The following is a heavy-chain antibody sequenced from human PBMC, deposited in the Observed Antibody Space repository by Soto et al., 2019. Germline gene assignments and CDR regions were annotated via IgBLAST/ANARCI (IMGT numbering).Heavy chain of an antibody. CDR2: ISAHNGNT. Sequence: ASVKVSCKASGFTFTDYTISWVRQAPGQGLEWMGWISAHNGNTKYAQKFQGRVTITADKSTSTVYMDLSSLRSEDTAVYYCASPMNCSGGSCYFSYFDYWGQGTLVTVSS. D-gene: IGHD2-15*01. J-gene: IGHJ4*02. CDR1: GFTFTDYT. V-gene: IGHV1-18*01. CDR3: ASPMNCSGGSCYFSYFDY.